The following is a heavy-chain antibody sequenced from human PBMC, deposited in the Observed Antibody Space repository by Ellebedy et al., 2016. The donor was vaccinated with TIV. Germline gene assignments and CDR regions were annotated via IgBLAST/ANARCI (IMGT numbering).Heavy chain of an antibody. V-gene: IGHV3-30*03. D-gene: IGHD2-15*01. J-gene: IGHJ5*02. Sequence: GESLKISCAASGFTFSSYGMHWVRQAPGKGLEWVAVISYDGSNKYYADSVKGRFTISRDNSKNTLYLQMNSLRAEDTAVYYCARAPGGWFDPWGQGTLVTVSS. CDR2: ISYDGSNK. CDR3: ARAPGGWFDP. CDR1: GFTFSSYG.